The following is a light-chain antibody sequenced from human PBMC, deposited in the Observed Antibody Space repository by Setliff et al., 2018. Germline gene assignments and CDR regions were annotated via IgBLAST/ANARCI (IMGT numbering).Light chain of an antibody. CDR3: SFAYSGVGL. V-gene: IGLV7-46*01. CDR2: DTN. J-gene: IGLJ2*01. CDR1: TGAVTNGLY. Sequence: QAVVTQEPSLTVSPGGTVTLTCASSTGAVTNGLYPYWFQQKPGQAPRTLIYDTNIRLSWTPARFSGSLLGGKAALTLSDAQPEDEADYFCSFAYSGVGLFGGGTKSPS.